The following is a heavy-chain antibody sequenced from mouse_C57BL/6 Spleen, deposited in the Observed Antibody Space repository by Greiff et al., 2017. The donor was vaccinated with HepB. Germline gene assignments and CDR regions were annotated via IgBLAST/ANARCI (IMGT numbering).Heavy chain of an antibody. Sequence: VQLQQSGAELVKPGASVKLSCKASGYTFTSYWMQWVKQRPGQGLEWIGEIDPSDSYTNYNQKFKGKATLTVDTSSSTAYMQLSSLTSEDSAVYYCARWDYGSSYGYAMDYWGQGTSVTVSS. V-gene: IGHV1-50*01. CDR3: ARWDYGSSYGYAMDY. CDR1: GYTFTSYW. D-gene: IGHD1-1*01. CDR2: IDPSDSYT. J-gene: IGHJ4*01.